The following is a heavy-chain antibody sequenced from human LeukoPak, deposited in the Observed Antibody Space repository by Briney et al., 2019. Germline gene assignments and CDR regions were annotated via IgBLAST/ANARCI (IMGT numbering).Heavy chain of an antibody. V-gene: IGHV3-15*01. J-gene: IGHJ4*02. D-gene: IGHD3-22*01. Sequence: GGSLRLSCAASGFTLSNAWMSWVRQAPGKGLEWVGVIKSKIDGGTTDYAAPVKGRFATSRDDSKNTVYLQMNSLKTEDTAVYYCTTQGHHYDSSGYNFVDYWGQGTLVTVSS. CDR2: IKSKIDGGTT. CDR1: GFTLSNAW. CDR3: TTQGHHYDSSGYNFVDY.